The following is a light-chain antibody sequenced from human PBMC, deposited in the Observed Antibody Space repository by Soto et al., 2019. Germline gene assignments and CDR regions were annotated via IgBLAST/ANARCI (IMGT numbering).Light chain of an antibody. CDR2: DAS. Sequence: DIQMTQSPSTLSASVGDRVTITCRASQSIDSSLAWYQQKPRKGPKLLIYDASTLESGVPSRFSGSGLGTEFALTISSLQPDDFATFYCQQYNSYGTFGQGPKVDIK. V-gene: IGKV1-5*01. J-gene: IGKJ2*01. CDR3: QQYNSYGT. CDR1: QSIDSS.